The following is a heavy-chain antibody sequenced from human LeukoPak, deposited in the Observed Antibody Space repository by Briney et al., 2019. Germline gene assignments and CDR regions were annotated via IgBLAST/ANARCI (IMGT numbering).Heavy chain of an antibody. D-gene: IGHD6-19*01. CDR3: ARAADGSSGRFDY. CDR1: GFTFSNFG. CDR2: ASYDGRIK. V-gene: IGHV3-30*03. Sequence: PGGSLRLSCAASGFTFSNFGMHWVRQAPGKGLEWVAVASYDGRIKYYGDSVKGRFTISRDNSKNTLSLQMNSLKSEDTAVYYCARAADGSSGRFDYWGQGTLVTVSS. J-gene: IGHJ4*02.